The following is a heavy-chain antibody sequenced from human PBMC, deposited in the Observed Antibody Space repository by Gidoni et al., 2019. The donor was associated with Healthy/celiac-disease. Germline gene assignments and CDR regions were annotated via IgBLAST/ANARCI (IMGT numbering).Heavy chain of an antibody. V-gene: IGHV4-34*01. Sequence: QVQLQQWGAGLLKPSETLSLTCAVYGGSFSGYYWSWIRQPPGKGLDWIGEINHSGSTNYNPSLKSRVTISVDTSKNQFSLKLSSVTAADTAVYYCASPPAPYSSGWYDYWGQGTLVTVTS. CDR2: INHSGST. CDR1: GGSFSGYY. D-gene: IGHD6-19*01. CDR3: ASPPAPYSSGWYDY. J-gene: IGHJ4*02.